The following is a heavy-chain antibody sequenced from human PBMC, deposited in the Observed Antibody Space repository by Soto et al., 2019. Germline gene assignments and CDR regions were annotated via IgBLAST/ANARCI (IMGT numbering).Heavy chain of an antibody. CDR3: WVTDIVVVPAAPDYWYFDL. Sequence: EVQLLESGGGLVQPGGSLRLSCAASGFTFSSYAMSWVRQAPGKRLEWVSAISGSGGSTYYADSVKGRFTISRDNSKNTLYLQMNSLRAEDTAVYYCWVTDIVVVPAAPDYWYFDLWGRGTLVTVSS. CDR1: GFTFSSYA. V-gene: IGHV3-23*01. D-gene: IGHD2-2*01. J-gene: IGHJ2*01. CDR2: ISGSGGST.